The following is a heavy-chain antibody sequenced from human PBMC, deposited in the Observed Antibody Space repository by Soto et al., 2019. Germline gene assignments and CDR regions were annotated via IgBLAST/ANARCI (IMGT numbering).Heavy chain of an antibody. D-gene: IGHD3-3*01. CDR3: ARGRYDFWSGYYNRDYFDY. V-gene: IGHV4-34*01. Sequence: SETLCLTCAVYGGSFSGYYWSWIRQPPGKGLEWIGEINHSGSTNYNPSLKSRVTISVDTSKNQFSLKLSSVTAADTAVYYCARGRYDFWSGYYNRDYFDYWGQGTLVTVSS. J-gene: IGHJ4*02. CDR1: GGSFSGYY. CDR2: INHSGST.